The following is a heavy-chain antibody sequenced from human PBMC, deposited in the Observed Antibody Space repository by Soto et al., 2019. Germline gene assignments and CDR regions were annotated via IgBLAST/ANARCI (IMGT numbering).Heavy chain of an antibody. D-gene: IGHD2-15*01. Sequence: PGGSLRLSCAASGFTFSSYGMHWVRQAPGKGLEWVAVISYDGSNKYYADSVKGRFTISRDNSKNTLYLQMNNLRVEDTAIYYCAKANRHCSGNNCYYFDYWGQGTLVTVSS. CDR3: AKANRHCSGNNCYYFDY. CDR1: GFTFSSYG. V-gene: IGHV3-30*18. CDR2: ISYDGSNK. J-gene: IGHJ4*02.